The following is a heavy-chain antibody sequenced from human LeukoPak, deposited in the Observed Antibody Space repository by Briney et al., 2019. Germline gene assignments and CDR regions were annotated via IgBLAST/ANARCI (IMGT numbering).Heavy chain of an antibody. D-gene: IGHD6-13*01. Sequence: ASVEPCCNASGYTVTGYYTHLLRQAPGQRLEWMGWINPNTGSTNYAQKFQGRVTMTRDTSISTAYMELSRLRSDDTAVYYCAREVVAAAANNWFDPWGQGTLVTVSS. V-gene: IGHV1-2*02. J-gene: IGHJ5*02. CDR2: INPNTGST. CDR3: AREVVAAAANNWFDP. CDR1: GYTVTGYY.